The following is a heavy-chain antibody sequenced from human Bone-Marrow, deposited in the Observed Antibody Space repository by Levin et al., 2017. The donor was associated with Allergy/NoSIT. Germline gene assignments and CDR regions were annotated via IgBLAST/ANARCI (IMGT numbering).Heavy chain of an antibody. Sequence: SETLSLTCTVSGGSISSGDYYWSWIRQPPGKGLEWIGYIYYSGSTYYNPSLKSRVTISVDTSKNQFSLKLSSVTAADTAVYYCARVMRAVAGIGVRTKYYFDYWGQGTLVTVSS. CDR1: GGSISSGDYY. CDR2: IYYSGST. V-gene: IGHV4-30-4*01. CDR3: ARVMRAVAGIGVRTKYYFDY. D-gene: IGHD6-19*01. J-gene: IGHJ4*02.